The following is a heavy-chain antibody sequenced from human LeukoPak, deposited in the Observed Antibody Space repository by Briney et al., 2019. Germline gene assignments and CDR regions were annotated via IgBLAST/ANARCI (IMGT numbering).Heavy chain of an antibody. D-gene: IGHD4-17*01. Sequence: SETLSLTCTVSGGSISSYYWSWIRQPPGKGLEWIGYIYYSGSTNYNPSLKSRVTIPVDTSKNQFSLKLSSVTAADTAVYYCARHGDYGEYFDYWGQGTLVTVSS. CDR2: IYYSGST. CDR1: GGSISSYY. J-gene: IGHJ4*02. CDR3: ARHGDYGEYFDY. V-gene: IGHV4-59*08.